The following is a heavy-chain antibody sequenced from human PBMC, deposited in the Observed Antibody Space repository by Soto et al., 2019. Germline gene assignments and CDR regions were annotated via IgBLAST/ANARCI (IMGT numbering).Heavy chain of an antibody. Sequence: PGGSLRLSCAASGFTFDDYAMHWVRHAPGKGLEWVSGISWNSGSIGYADSVKGRFTIARDSAKNSLYLQMNSLRAEDTALYYCAKDIGYCSSASCYTWAYFDYWGQGTLVTVSS. CDR2: ISWNSGSI. J-gene: IGHJ4*02. V-gene: IGHV3-9*01. CDR1: GFTFDDYA. D-gene: IGHD2-2*02. CDR3: AKDIGYCSSASCYTWAYFDY.